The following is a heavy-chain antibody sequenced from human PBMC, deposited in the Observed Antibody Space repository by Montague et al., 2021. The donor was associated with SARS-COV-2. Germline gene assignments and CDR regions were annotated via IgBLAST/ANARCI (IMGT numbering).Heavy chain of an antibody. CDR2: IYYRGST. CDR1: GGSISSSTYY. CDR3: ATQEDPSGWIPGPFDF. D-gene: IGHD6-19*01. J-gene: IGHJ4*02. V-gene: IGHV4-39*01. Sequence: SDTLSLTCTVSGGSISSSTYYWAWIRQPPGKGLEWIGSIYYRGSTYYNPSLKSRVFISVDTSKKQLSLTLTSVTAADTAVYYCATQEDPSGWIPGPFDFWGQGTLLSVSS.